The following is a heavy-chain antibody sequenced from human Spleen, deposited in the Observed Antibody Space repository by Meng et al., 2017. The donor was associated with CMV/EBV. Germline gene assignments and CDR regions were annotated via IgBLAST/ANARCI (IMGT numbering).Heavy chain of an antibody. V-gene: IGHV4-59*01. CDR1: GGSISNYW. D-gene: IGHD2-15*01. Sequence: SETLSLTCSVSGGSISNYWWSWIRQPPGKGLEWIGYIYYSGSTNYNPSLKSRVTISVDTSKNQFSLKLSSVTAADTAVYYCARDAGSYGMDVWGQGTTVTVSS. J-gene: IGHJ6*02. CDR2: IYYSGST. CDR3: ARDAGSYGMDV.